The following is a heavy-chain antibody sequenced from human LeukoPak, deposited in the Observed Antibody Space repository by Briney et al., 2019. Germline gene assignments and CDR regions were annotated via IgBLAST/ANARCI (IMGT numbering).Heavy chain of an antibody. Sequence: GGSLRLSCAASGFTFSSYAMSWIRQAPGKGLEWVSAISGGGGSTYYADSVKGRFTISRDNSKNTLYLQMNSLRAEDTAVYYCAKVRYDNSVFDYWGQGTLVTVSS. D-gene: IGHD3-22*01. V-gene: IGHV3-23*01. CDR1: GFTFSSYA. J-gene: IGHJ4*02. CDR2: ISGGGGST. CDR3: AKVRYDNSVFDY.